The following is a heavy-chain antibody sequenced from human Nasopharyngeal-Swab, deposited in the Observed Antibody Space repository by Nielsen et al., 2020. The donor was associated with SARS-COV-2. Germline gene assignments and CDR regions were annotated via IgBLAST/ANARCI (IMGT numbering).Heavy chain of an antibody. D-gene: IGHD7-27*01. J-gene: IGHJ4*02. V-gene: IGHV3-48*01. CDR2: IRMTDSDV. CDR3: VRDSSWAFDS. CDR1: GFTFSSYS. Sequence: GESLKISCAASGFTFSSYSMNWVRQAPGKGLEWISNIRMTDSDVFYADSVKGRFTISRDNAKNSLYLQMNSLRAEDTAVYYCVRDSSWAFDSWGQGTLVTVSS.